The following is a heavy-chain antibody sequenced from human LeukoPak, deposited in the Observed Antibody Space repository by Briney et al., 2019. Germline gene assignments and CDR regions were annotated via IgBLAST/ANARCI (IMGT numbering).Heavy chain of an antibody. CDR3: AKDRSYYDSSGYIYYFDY. Sequence: GGSLRLSCAASGFTFSSYWMSWVRQAPGKGLEWVANIKKDGSDKYYVDSVKGRFTISRDNAKTSLYLQMNSLRAEDTAVYYCAKDRSYYDSSGYIYYFDYWGQGTLVTVSS. CDR2: IKKDGSDK. V-gene: IGHV3-7*01. CDR1: GFTFSSYW. J-gene: IGHJ4*02. D-gene: IGHD3-22*01.